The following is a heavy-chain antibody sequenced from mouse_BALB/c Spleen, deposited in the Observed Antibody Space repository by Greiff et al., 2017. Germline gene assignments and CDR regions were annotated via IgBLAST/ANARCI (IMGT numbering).Heavy chain of an antibody. CDR2: ISSGGSYT. V-gene: IGHV5-6-4*01. Sequence: EVQLVESGGGLVKPGGSLKLSCAASGFTFSSYTMSWVRQTPEKRLEWVATISSGGSYTYYPDSVKGRFTISRDNAKNTLYLQMSSLKSEDTAMYYCTRVGYDGFSLVDYWGQGTTLTVSS. D-gene: IGHD2-3*01. CDR3: TRVGYDGFSLVDY. CDR1: GFTFSSYT. J-gene: IGHJ2*01.